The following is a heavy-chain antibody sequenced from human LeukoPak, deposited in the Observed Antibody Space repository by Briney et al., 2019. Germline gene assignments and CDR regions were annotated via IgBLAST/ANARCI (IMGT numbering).Heavy chain of an antibody. J-gene: IGHJ1*01. CDR2: ISSSSSTI. Sequence: TGGSLRLSCAASGFTFSTYSMNWVRQAPGKGLEWVSYISSSSSTIYYADSVKGRFTISRDNVKNSLYLHMNSLRAEDTAVYYCAKDQADAEYFQHWGQGTLVTVSS. V-gene: IGHV3-48*04. CDR3: AKDQADAEYFQH. CDR1: GFTFSTYS.